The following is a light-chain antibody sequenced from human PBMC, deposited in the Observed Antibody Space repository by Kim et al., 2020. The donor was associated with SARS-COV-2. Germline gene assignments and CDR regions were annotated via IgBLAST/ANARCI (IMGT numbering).Light chain of an antibody. J-gene: IGKJ2*02. CDR2: GAS. V-gene: IGKV3-20*01. Sequence: EIVLTQSPGTLSLSPGERATLSCRASQSVASRLAWYQQKPGQAPRLLIYGASSRATDIPDRFSGSGSGTDFTLTISRLEPEDFAVYYCQQYDSSRTFGQGTKLEIK. CDR3: QQYDSSRT. CDR1: QSVASR.